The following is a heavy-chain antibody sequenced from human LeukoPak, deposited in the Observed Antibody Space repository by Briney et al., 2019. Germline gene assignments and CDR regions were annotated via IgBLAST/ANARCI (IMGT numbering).Heavy chain of an antibody. V-gene: IGHV3-23*01. J-gene: IGHJ4*02. CDR3: AARYYYGSGSFY. Sequence: GGSLRLSCAASGFTFSSYAMSWVRQAPGKGLEWVSAISGSSGSTYYADSVKGRFTISRDNSKNTLYLQMNSLRAEDTAVYYCAARYYYGSGSFYWGQGTLVTVSS. D-gene: IGHD3-10*01. CDR2: ISGSSGST. CDR1: GFTFSSYA.